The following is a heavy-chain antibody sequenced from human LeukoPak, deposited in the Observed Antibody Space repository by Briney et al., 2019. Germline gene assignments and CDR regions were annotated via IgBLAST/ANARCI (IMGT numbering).Heavy chain of an antibody. Sequence: GGSLRLSCAASGFTFSNYAMSWVRQPPGQGLEWVSSVSGSGGSTYYADSVKGRFTISRDNSKNTLYMQMNSLRVEDTAVYYCAKGHCSGGSCAFDYWGQGTLVTVSS. CDR3: AKGHCSGGSCAFDY. V-gene: IGHV3-23*01. D-gene: IGHD2-15*01. CDR2: VSGSGGST. J-gene: IGHJ4*02. CDR1: GFTFSNYA.